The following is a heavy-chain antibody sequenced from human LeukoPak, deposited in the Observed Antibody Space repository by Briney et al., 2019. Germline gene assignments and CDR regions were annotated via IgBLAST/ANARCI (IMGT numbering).Heavy chain of an antibody. V-gene: IGHV1-69*13. J-gene: IGHJ5*02. D-gene: IGHD6-25*01. CDR1: GGTFSSYA. Sequence: GASVKVSCKASGGTFSSYAISWVRQAPGQGLEWMGGIIPIFGTANYAQKFQGRVTITADESTSTAYMELSSLRSEDTAVYYCARSGTSFNWFDPWGQGTLVTVSS. CDR2: IIPIFGTA. CDR3: ARSGTSFNWFDP.